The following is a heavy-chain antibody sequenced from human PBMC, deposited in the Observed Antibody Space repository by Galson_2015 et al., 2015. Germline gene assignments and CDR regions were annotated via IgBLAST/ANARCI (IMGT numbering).Heavy chain of an antibody. CDR3: ARDIAAAGTGYFQH. CDR1: GDSVSSNSAA. J-gene: IGHJ1*01. D-gene: IGHD6-13*01. Sequence: CAISGDSVSSNSAAWNWIRQSPSRGLEWLGRTYYRSKWYNDYAVSVKSRITINPDTSKNQFSLQLNSVTPEDTAVYYYARDIAAAGTGYFQHWGQGTLVTVSS. CDR2: TYYRSKWYN. V-gene: IGHV6-1*01.